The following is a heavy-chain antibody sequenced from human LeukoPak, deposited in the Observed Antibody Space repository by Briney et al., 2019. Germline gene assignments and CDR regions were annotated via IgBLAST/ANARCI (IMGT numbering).Heavy chain of an antibody. J-gene: IGHJ4*02. CDR1: GGSISSYY. CDR3: ARAGDSSGYEYYFDY. CDR2: IYTSGST. V-gene: IGHV4-4*07. Sequence: SQTLSLTWTVSGGSISSYYWSWIRQPAGKGLEWIGRIYTSGSTNYNPSLKSRVTMSVDMSTNQFSLKLSSVTAADTAVYYCARAGDSSGYEYYFDYWGQGTLVTVSS. D-gene: IGHD3-22*01.